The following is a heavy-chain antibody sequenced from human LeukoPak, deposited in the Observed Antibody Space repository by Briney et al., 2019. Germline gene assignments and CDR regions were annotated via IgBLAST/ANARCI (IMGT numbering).Heavy chain of an antibody. D-gene: IGHD3-9*01. Sequence: SETLSLTCAVYGGSFSGYYWSWIRQSPGKGLEWIGEINHSGSTNYNPSLKSRVTISVDTSKNQFSLKLSSVTAADTAVYYCARILLTGYYASAHYFDYWGQGTLVTVSS. V-gene: IGHV4-34*01. CDR2: INHSGST. J-gene: IGHJ4*02. CDR1: GGSFSGYY. CDR3: ARILLTGYYASAHYFDY.